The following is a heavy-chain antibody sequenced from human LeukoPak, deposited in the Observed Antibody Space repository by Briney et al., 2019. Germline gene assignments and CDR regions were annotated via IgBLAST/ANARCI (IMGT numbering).Heavy chain of an antibody. CDR2: INPSGGST. J-gene: IGHJ6*02. V-gene: IGHV1-46*01. Sequence: GASVKVSFKASGYTFTSYYMHWVRQAPGQGLEWMGIINPSGGSTSYAQKFQGRVTMTRDTSTSTVYMELSSLRSEDTAVYYCARDKHSPTNYYYYGMDVWGQGTTVTVSS. CDR1: GYTFTSYY. CDR3: ARDKHSPTNYYYYGMDV. D-gene: IGHD1/OR15-1a*01.